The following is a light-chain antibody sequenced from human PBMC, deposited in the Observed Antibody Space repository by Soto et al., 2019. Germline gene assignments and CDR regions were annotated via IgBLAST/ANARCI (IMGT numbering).Light chain of an antibody. V-gene: IGKV1-39*01. Sequence: IQMTQSPSFLSASVGDRVTITCRASQSIGKHLNWYQQKPGKAPKFLIYGASTLQSGVPSRFTGSGSGTDFTLTVNSLQAEDFAIYYCQQSYSSPTTFGQGTRLEIK. J-gene: IGKJ5*01. CDR1: QSIGKH. CDR3: QQSYSSPTT. CDR2: GAS.